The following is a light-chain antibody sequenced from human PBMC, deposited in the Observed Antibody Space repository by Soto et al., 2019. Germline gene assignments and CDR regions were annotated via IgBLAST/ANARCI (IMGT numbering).Light chain of an antibody. CDR2: GAS. Sequence: EIVLTQSPGTLSLSPGERATLSCSASQSVNSIYLAWYQQKPGQAPRLLIYGASSRATGIPDRFSGSGSGTDFTLTISRLEPEDFALYYCQQYGGSPRTFGQGTKV. J-gene: IGKJ1*01. V-gene: IGKV3-20*01. CDR1: QSVNSIY. CDR3: QQYGGSPRT.